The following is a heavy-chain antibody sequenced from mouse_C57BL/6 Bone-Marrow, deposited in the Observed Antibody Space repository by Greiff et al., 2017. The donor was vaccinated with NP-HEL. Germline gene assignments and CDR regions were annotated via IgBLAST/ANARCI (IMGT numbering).Heavy chain of an antibody. V-gene: IGHV1-81*01. CDR3: VLIRDYYAMDY. CDR2: IYPRSGNT. Sequence: VQLQQSGAELARPGASVKLSCKASGYTFTSYGISWVKQRTGQGLEWIGEIYPRSGNTYYNEKFKGKATLTADKSSSTAYMERRSLTSEDSAVYFCVLIRDYYAMDYWGQGTSVTVSS. CDR1: GYTFTSYG. D-gene: IGHD1-1*01. J-gene: IGHJ4*01.